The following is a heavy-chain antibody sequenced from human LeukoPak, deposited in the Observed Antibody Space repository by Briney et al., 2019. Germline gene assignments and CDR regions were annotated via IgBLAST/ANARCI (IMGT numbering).Heavy chain of an antibody. CDR2: INPNSGGT. CDR1: GYTFTGYD. J-gene: IGHJ4*02. V-gene: IGHV1-2*02. D-gene: IGHD6-6*01. Sequence: ASVGLSRKASGYTFTGYDMYWVRQAPGQGLEWMGWINPNSGGTNYAQKSQGRVTMTRDTSISTAYMELSRLRSDDTAVYYCATFEYTSSSLNYWGQGALVSASS. CDR3: ATFEYTSSSLNY.